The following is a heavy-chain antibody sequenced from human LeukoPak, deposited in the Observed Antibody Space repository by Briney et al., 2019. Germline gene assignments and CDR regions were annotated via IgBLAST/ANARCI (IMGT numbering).Heavy chain of an antibody. D-gene: IGHD4-11*01. CDR3: ARGSSYSTVTTRYAY. CDR1: GFTFSSYA. Sequence: GGSLRLSCAASGFTFSSYAMSWVRQAPGKGLEWVSAISGSGGSTYYADSVNGRFTISRDNSKNTLYLQMNSLRAEDTAVYYCARGSSYSTVTTRYAYWGQGTLVTVSS. J-gene: IGHJ4*02. CDR2: ISGSGGST. V-gene: IGHV3-23*01.